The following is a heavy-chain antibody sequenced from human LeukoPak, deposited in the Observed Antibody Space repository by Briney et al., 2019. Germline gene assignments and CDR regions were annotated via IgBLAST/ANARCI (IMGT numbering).Heavy chain of an antibody. CDR1: GGSFNNYC. Sequence: SETLSLTCAVYGGSFNNYCCNWIRQSPGKGLEWIAGIDYTGGTNYNPSLKNRVTISLDTSKNHFSLNLSSLTAADTATYYCARGPGAPVTGTRFFDPWGQGTLVTASS. CDR2: IDYTGGT. J-gene: IGHJ5*02. D-gene: IGHD6-19*01. V-gene: IGHV4-34*01. CDR3: ARGPGAPVTGTRFFDP.